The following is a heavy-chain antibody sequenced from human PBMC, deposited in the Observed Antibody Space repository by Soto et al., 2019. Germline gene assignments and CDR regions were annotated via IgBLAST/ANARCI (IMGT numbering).Heavy chain of an antibody. Sequence: QVQLVQSGAEVKTPGASVKVSCRASGYSFRTHGISWVRQAPGQGLEWMGWISTYEDKTNFPQKLQGRITMTTDTSTSTAYMELRSLRSDDTAVYFCARDLGYCNSSGCFRNWYDPWGQGTLVTVSS. D-gene: IGHD2-15*01. J-gene: IGHJ5*02. CDR1: GYSFRTHG. CDR2: ISTYEDKT. V-gene: IGHV1-18*01. CDR3: ARDLGYCNSSGCFRNWYDP.